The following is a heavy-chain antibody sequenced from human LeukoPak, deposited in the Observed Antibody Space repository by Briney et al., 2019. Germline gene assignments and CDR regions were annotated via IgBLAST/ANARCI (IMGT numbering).Heavy chain of an antibody. J-gene: IGHJ4*02. CDR3: ARLLPAAMAFDY. CDR1: GASITTTLYY. CDR2: FYYGGIT. Sequence: SETLSLTCTVSGASITTTLYYWVWARQSPGKGLEWIGSFYYGGITYYHPSLKSRVTVSVDTSRSQFSLKLSSVTAADTAVYYCARLLPAAMAFDYWGQGTLVTVSS. D-gene: IGHD2-2*01. V-gene: IGHV4-39*01.